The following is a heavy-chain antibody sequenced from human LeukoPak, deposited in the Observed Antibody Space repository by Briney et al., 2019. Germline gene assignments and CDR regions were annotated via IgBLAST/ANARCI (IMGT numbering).Heavy chain of an antibody. CDR3: ARLRITMVRGVTYYYYGMDV. V-gene: IGHV4-39*07. CDR2: IYYSGST. D-gene: IGHD3-10*01. CDR1: GGSISSSSYY. Sequence: SETLSLTCTVSGGSISSSSYYWGWIRQPPGKGLEWIGSIYYSGSTYYNPSLKSRVTISVDTSKNQFSLKLSSVTAADTAVYYCARLRITMVRGVTYYYYGMDVWGQGTTVTVSS. J-gene: IGHJ6*02.